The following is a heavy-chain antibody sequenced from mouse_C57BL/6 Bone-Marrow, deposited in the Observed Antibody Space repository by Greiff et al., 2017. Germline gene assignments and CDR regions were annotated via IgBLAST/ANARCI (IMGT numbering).Heavy chain of an antibody. Sequence: ESGPGLVKPSQSLSLTCSVTGYSITSGYYWNWIRQFPGNKLEWMGYISYDGSNNYNPSLKNRISITRDTSKNQFFLKLNSVTTEDTATYYCARDRVYYYAMDYWGQGTSVTVSS. V-gene: IGHV3-6*01. J-gene: IGHJ4*01. D-gene: IGHD3-3*01. CDR3: ARDRVYYYAMDY. CDR2: ISYDGSN. CDR1: GYSITSGYY.